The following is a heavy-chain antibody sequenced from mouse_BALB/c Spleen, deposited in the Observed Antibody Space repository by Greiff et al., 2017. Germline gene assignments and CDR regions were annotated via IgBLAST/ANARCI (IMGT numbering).Heavy chain of an antibody. CDR3: ARKVGGIYYPYYFDY. D-gene: IGHD2-1*01. CDR2: ISSGGST. V-gene: IGHV5-6-5*01. CDR1: GFTFSSYA. Sequence: EVKLVESGGGLVKPGGSLKLSCAASGFTFSSYAMSWVRQTPEKRLEWVASISSGGSTYYPDSVKGRFTISRDNARNILYLQMSSLRSEDTAMYYCARKVGGIYYPYYFDYWGQGTTLTVSS. J-gene: IGHJ2*01.